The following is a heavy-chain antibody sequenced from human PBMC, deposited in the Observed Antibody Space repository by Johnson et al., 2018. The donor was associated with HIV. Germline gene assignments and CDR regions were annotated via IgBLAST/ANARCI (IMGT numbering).Heavy chain of an antibody. D-gene: IGHD3-22*01. V-gene: IGHV3-74*01. Sequence: VQLVESGGGLVQPGGSLILSCAASGFTFSRYWMHWVRQAPGKGLVWVSRISSDGTDTYYAASVKGRFTISRDDSKNTAYLQMNSLKTEDTAVYYCTRTDDTYNYDSGGYVDAFDIWGQGTMVTVSS. J-gene: IGHJ3*02. CDR3: TRTDDTYNYDSGGYVDAFDI. CDR1: GFTFSRYW. CDR2: ISSDGTDT.